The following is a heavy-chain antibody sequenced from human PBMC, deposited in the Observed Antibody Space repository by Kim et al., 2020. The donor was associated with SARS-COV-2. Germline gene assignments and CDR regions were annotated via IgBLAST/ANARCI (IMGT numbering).Heavy chain of an antibody. CDR1: GGTLSSYA. Sequence: SVKVSCKASGGTLSSYAISWVRQAPGQGLEWMGGIIPIFGTANYAQKFQGRVTMTADESTSKAYMELSSLRSGDTAVYYCALSPTYGGNSGDYWGQRTLFSVSS. V-gene: IGHV1-69*13. CDR2: IIPIFGTA. J-gene: IGHJ4*02. CDR3: ALSPTYGGNSGDY. D-gene: IGHD4-17*01.